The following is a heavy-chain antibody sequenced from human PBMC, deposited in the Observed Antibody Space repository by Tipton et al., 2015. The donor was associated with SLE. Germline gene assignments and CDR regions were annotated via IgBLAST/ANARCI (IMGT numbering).Heavy chain of an antibody. Sequence: TLSLTCTVSGGSISSHYWSWFRQPPGKGLEGIGYIYYSGNTKYNPSLKSRVTISLDTSRTQFSLKLSSVTAADTAVYYCARGRGWNWSPYYMDVWGKGTTVTVSS. V-gene: IGHV4-59*11. D-gene: IGHD5-12*01. CDR3: ARGRGWNWSPYYMDV. J-gene: IGHJ6*03. CDR2: IYYSGNT. CDR1: GGSISSHY.